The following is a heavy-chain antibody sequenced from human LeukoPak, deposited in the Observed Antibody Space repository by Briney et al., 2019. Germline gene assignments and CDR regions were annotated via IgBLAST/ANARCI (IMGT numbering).Heavy chain of an antibody. V-gene: IGHV4-34*01. D-gene: IGHD6-19*01. J-gene: IGHJ5*02. CDR3: AQSNGWSDDHWFDP. CDR2: INHSGST. Sequence: SETLSLTCAVYGGSFSGYYWSWLRQPPGKGLEWIGKINHSGSTKYNPSLKSRVAISVDTSRNQFSLKLSSVTAADTALYYCAQSNGWSDDHWFDPWGQGTLVTVSS. CDR1: GGSFSGYY.